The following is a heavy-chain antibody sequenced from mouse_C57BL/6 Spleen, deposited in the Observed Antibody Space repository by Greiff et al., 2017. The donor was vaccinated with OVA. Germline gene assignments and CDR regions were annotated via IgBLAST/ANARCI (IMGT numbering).Heavy chain of an antibody. CDR3: ARCQLGPYYFDD. Sequence: QVQLQQSGAELARPGASVKLSCKASGYTFTSYGISWVKQRTGQGLEWIGEIYPRSGNTYYNEKFKGKATLTADKSSSTAYMELRSLTSEDSAVYFCARCQLGPYYFDDWGQGTTLTVSS. J-gene: IGHJ2*01. V-gene: IGHV1-81*01. D-gene: IGHD4-1*02. CDR2: IYPRSGNT. CDR1: GYTFTSYG.